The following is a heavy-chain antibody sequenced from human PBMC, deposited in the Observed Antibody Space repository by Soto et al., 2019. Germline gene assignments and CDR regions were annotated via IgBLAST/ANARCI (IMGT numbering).Heavy chain of an antibody. CDR3: ARYFFDSESYSTDY. J-gene: IGHJ4*02. CDR2: ISSSGSIM. D-gene: IGHD3-10*01. Sequence: PGGSLRLSCAAAGFTFSIYIMAWVRQAPGKGLEWVSYISSSGSIMYHADSVKGRFTISRDNAKNSLYLQMNSLRDEDTAVYYCARYFFDSESYSTDYWGQGSLVTVSP. V-gene: IGHV3-48*02. CDR1: GFTFSIYI.